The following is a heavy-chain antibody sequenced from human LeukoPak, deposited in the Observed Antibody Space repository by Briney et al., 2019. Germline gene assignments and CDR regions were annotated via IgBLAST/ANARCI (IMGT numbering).Heavy chain of an antibody. CDR2: IYYTGST. J-gene: IGHJ4*02. D-gene: IGHD1-26*01. CDR1: GASLSGGTYY. Sequence: SETLSLTCSVSGASLSGGTYYWGWIRQPPGKGLEWIGSIYYTGSTYDNPSLKSRVTISVDTSKNQFSLKLSSVSAADAAVYYCARRGGSGRTFDYWREGTLVSVSS. V-gene: IGHV4-39*01. CDR3: ARRGGSGRTFDY.